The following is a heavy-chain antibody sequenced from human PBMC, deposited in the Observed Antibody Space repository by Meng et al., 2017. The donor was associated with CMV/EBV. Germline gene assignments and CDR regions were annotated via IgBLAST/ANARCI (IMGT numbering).Heavy chain of an antibody. J-gene: IGHJ6*02. CDR1: GGTFSSYA. D-gene: IGHD1-7*01. CDR2: IIPILGIA. CDR3: ASKLGVNYYYGMDA. Sequence: SVKVSCKASGGTFSSYAISWVRQAPGQGLEWMGGIIPILGIANYAQKFQGRITITADKSTSTAYMELSSLRSEDTAVYYCASKLGVNYYYGMDAWGQGTTVTVSS. V-gene: IGHV1-69*10.